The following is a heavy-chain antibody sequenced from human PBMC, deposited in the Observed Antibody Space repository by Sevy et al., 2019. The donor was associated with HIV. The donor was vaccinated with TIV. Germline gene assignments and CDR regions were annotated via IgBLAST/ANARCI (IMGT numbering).Heavy chain of an antibody. D-gene: IGHD3-16*01. V-gene: IGHV1-46*03. CDR2: INPSGRST. J-gene: IGHJ5*02. CDR3: ARDQSFDDYARRGDGNWFDP. Sequence: ASVKVSCKASGYTFTSYCMHWVRQAPGEGLEWMGVINPSGRSTSYAQKFHGRVTMTRDTSTGTVYMELSSLRSEDTAGYYCARDQSFDDYARRGDGNWFDPWGQGTLVTVSS. CDR1: GYTFTSYC.